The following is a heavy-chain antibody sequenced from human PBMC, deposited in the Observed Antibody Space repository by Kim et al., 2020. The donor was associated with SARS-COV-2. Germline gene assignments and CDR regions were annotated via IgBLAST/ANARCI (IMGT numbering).Heavy chain of an antibody. V-gene: IGHV4-38-2*02. CDR1: GYSISSGYY. CDR2: IYHSGST. CDR3: AYENYDILTGYSPYSDY. J-gene: IGHJ4*02. D-gene: IGHD3-9*01. Sequence: SETLSLTCTVSGYSISSGYYWGWIRQPPGKGLEWIGSIYHSGSTYYNPSLKSRVTISVDTSKNQFSLKLSSVTAADTAVYYCAYENYDILTGYSPYSDYWGQGTLVTVSS.